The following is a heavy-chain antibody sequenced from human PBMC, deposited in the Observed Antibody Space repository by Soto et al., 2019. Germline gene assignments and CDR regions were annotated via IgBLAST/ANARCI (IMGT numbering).Heavy chain of an antibody. CDR3: AKDSPLSGGSSSWYDY. Sequence: GGSLRLSCAASGFTFSSYAMSWVRQAPGKGLEWVSAISGSGGSTYYADSVKGRFSISRDNSKNTLYLQMNSLRAEDTAVYYCAKDSPLSGGSSSWYDYWGQGTLVTVSS. CDR1: GFTFSSYA. J-gene: IGHJ4*02. CDR2: ISGSGGST. V-gene: IGHV3-23*01. D-gene: IGHD6-13*01.